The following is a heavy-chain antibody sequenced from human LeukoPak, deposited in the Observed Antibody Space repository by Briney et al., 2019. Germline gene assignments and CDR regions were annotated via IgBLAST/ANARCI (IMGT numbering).Heavy chain of an antibody. Sequence: PGRSLRLSCAASGFTFSSYGMHWVRQAPGKGLEWVAVISYDGSNKYYADSVKGRFTISRDNSKNTLYLQMNSLRAEDTAVYYCAKDLVRLWFGELVDYWGQGTLSPSPQ. D-gene: IGHD3-10*01. J-gene: IGHJ4*02. CDR1: GFTFSSYG. V-gene: IGHV3-30*18. CDR3: AKDLVRLWFGELVDY. CDR2: ISYDGSNK.